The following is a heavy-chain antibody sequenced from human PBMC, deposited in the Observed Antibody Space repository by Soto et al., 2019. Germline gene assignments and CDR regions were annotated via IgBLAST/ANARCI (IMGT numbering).Heavy chain of an antibody. J-gene: IGHJ6*02. D-gene: IGHD1-20*01. Sequence: EVQLVESGGGLVKPGGSLRLSCAASGFSFSSFTMNWVRQAPGKGLEWVSSIDTSSTYMYYADSVTGRFTISRDNAKKSVYLQMNSLRAEDTAVYYCARETGSYNWNDGLMDVWGHGTTVTVSS. CDR1: GFSFSSFT. CDR2: IDTSSTYM. CDR3: ARETGSYNWNDGLMDV. V-gene: IGHV3-21*01.